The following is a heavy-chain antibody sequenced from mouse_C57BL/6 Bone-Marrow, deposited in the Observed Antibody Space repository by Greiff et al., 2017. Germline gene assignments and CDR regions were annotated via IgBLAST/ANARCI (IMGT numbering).Heavy chain of an antibody. V-gene: IGHV5-4*01. CDR2: ISDGGSYT. J-gene: IGHJ1*03. CDR1: GFTFSSYA. CDR3: ARERFGWYFDV. Sequence: EVHLVESGGGLVKPGGSLKLSCAASGFTFSSYAMSWVRQTPEKRLEWVATISDGGSYTYYPDNVKGRFTISRDNAKNNLYLQMSHLKSEDTAMYYCARERFGWYFDVWGTGTTVTVSS.